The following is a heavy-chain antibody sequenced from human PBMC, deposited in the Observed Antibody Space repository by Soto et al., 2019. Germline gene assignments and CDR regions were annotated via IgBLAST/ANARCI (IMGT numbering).Heavy chain of an antibody. CDR3: AREMGSVGGSGYYYYYGMDV. D-gene: IGHD1-26*01. Sequence: QVQLVQSGAEVKKPGSSVKVSCKASGGTFSSYAISWVRQAPGQGLEWMGGIIPIFGTANYAQKFQGRVTITADESTSTAYMELSSLRSEDTAVYYCAREMGSVGGSGYYYYYGMDVWGQGTTVTVSS. V-gene: IGHV1-69*01. CDR2: IIPIFGTA. CDR1: GGTFSSYA. J-gene: IGHJ6*02.